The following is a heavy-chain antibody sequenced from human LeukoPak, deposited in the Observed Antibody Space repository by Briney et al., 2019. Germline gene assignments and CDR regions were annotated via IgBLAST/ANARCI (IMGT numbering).Heavy chain of an antibody. V-gene: IGHV3-48*01. J-gene: IGHJ4*02. CDR3: ARDQGGVGY. CDR2: ISSFSGTI. Sequence: PGGSLRLSCVVSGITFSSYSMNWVRQAPGKGLEWVSYISSFSGTINYADSVKGRFTISRDNAKNSLYLQMNSLRAEDTAVYYCARDQGGVGYWGQGTLVTVSS. D-gene: IGHD3-16*01. CDR1: GITFSSYS.